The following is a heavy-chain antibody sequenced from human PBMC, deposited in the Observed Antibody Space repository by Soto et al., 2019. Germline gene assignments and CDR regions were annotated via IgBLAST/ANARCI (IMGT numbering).Heavy chain of an antibody. CDR3: AKNGQPPYYYYGMDV. V-gene: IGHV1-18*01. CDR2: VSSYNGDT. D-gene: IGHD2-8*01. J-gene: IGHJ6*02. Sequence: ASVKVSCKASGYTFTTYGISWVRQAPGQGLERMGWVSSYNGDTKYAQKVQGRVTMTIDTSTYTAYMELRSLTSDDTAKYYCAKNGQPPYYYYGMDVWGQGTTVTVSS. CDR1: GYTFTTYG.